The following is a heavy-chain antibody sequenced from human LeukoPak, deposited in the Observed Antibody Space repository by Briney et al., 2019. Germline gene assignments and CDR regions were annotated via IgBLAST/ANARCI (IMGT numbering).Heavy chain of an antibody. CDR2: IYYSGST. D-gene: IGHD2-2*01. CDR3: ARDGRYCSSTSCSDSY. Sequence: SETLSLTCTVSGGSISSGDYYWSWIRQPPGKGLEWIGYIYYSGSTYYNPSLKSRVTISVDTSKNQFSLKLSSVTAADTAMYYCARDGRYCSSTSCSDSYWGQGTLVTVSS. V-gene: IGHV4-30-4*01. J-gene: IGHJ4*02. CDR1: GGSISSGDYY.